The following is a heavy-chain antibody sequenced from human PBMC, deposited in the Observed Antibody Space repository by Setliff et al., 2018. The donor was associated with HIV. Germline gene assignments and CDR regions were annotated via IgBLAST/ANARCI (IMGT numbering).Heavy chain of an antibody. J-gene: IGHJ1*01. D-gene: IGHD2-15*01. CDR1: GGSISSGSYY. V-gene: IGHV4-61*02. CDR3: ARWGEAADFQH. Sequence: LSLTCTVSGGSISSGSYYWSWIRQPAGKGLEWIGRIYTSGSTNYNPSLKSRVTISVDTSKNQFSLKLSSVTAADTAVHYCARWGEAADFQHWGQGTLVTVSS. CDR2: IYTSGST.